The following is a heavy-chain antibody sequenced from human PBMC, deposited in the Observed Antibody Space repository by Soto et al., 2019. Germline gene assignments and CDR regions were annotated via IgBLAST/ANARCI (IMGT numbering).Heavy chain of an antibody. Sequence: GGSLRLSCAASGFTVSSNYMSWVRQAPGKGLEWVSVIYSGGSTYYADSVKGRLTISRPNSKNTLYLQMNSLRAEDTAVYYCARTTSSGWYLPFDYWGQGTLVTVSS. CDR1: GFTVSSNY. V-gene: IGHV3-53*01. CDR3: ARTTSSGWYLPFDY. CDR2: IYSGGST. D-gene: IGHD6-19*01. J-gene: IGHJ4*02.